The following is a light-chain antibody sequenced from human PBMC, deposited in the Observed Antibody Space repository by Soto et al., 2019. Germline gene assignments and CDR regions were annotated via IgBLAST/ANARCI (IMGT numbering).Light chain of an antibody. V-gene: IGLV2-11*01. Sequence: QSVPTQPRSVSGSPGQSVTISCTGTSSDVGEYDYVSWYQQHPGKAPKLMIFDVSERPSGVPDRFSGSKTGNTASLTISGLQAEDEADYYCCSYAGSPYVFGTGTTVTVL. CDR2: DVS. J-gene: IGLJ1*01. CDR1: SSDVGEYDY. CDR3: CSYAGSPYV.